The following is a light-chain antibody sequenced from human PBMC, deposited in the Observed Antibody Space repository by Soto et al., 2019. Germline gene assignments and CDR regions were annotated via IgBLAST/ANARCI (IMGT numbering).Light chain of an antibody. CDR3: QQYDNLPLT. Sequence: DIQMTQSPSSLSAAVGDRVTITCQASQDISNYLNWYQQKPGKAPKLLIYDASNLETGVPSRFSGSGSGTDFTFTISRLQPEHIATYYCQQYDNLPLTFGGGTKVDIK. J-gene: IGKJ4*01. V-gene: IGKV1-33*01. CDR2: DAS. CDR1: QDISNY.